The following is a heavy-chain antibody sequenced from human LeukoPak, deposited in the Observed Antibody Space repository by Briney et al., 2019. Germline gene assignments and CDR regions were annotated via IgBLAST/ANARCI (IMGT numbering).Heavy chain of an antibody. CDR1: GGSISTYY. CDR3: ARRNIRGYNSFNI. D-gene: IGHD3-22*01. CDR2: VYTTTT. Sequence: SETLSLTRTVSGGSISTYYWSWIRQAPGAGLQWLGYVYTTTTNYNSSLKRRVTISADTSKNQFSLRLSSVTAADTAVYYCARRNIRGYNSFNIWGQGTMVTVCS. V-gene: IGHV4-4*08. J-gene: IGHJ3*02.